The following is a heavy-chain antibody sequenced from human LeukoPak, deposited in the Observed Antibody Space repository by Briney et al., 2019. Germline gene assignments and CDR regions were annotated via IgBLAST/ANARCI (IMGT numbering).Heavy chain of an antibody. V-gene: IGHV1-69*04. Sequence: SVKVSCKASGGTFSSYAISWVRQAPGQGFEWMGRIIPILGIANYAQKFQGRVTITADKSTSTAYMELSSLRSEDTAVYYCASQLPYSSGWYSPLDYWGQGTLVTVSS. D-gene: IGHD6-19*01. CDR2: IIPILGIA. CDR1: GGTFSSYA. CDR3: ASQLPYSSGWYSPLDY. J-gene: IGHJ4*02.